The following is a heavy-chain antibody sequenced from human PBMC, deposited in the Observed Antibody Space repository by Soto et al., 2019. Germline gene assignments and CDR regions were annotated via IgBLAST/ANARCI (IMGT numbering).Heavy chain of an antibody. Sequence: ASVKVSCKTSGYTFNTKSIHWVRQDPGQSLEWMGWITPGNGNTKYSQNFQGRVTITRDTSASTAYMELSSLRSEDTAVYYCARLDYDYWGQGTLVTV. CDR2: ITPGNGNT. CDR3: ARLDYDY. V-gene: IGHV1-3*01. CDR1: GYTFNTKS. J-gene: IGHJ4*02.